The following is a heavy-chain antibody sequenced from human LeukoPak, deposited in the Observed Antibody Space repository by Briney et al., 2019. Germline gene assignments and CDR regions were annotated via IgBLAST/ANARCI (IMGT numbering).Heavy chain of an antibody. J-gene: IGHJ4*02. CDR1: GGSISSYY. D-gene: IGHD2-15*01. CDR3: ARVVVAATHTFFDY. Sequence: SETLSLTCTVSGGSISSYYWSWIRQPAGKGLEWIGRIYTSGSTNYNPSLKRRVTMSVDTSKNQFSLKLSSVTAADTAVYYCARVVVAATHTFFDYWGQGTLVTVSS. CDR2: IYTSGST. V-gene: IGHV4-4*07.